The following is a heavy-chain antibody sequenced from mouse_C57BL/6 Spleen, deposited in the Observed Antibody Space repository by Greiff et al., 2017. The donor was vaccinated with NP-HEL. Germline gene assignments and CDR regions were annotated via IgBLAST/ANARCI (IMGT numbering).Heavy chain of an antibody. D-gene: IGHD1-1*01. Sequence: VQLQQSGPELVKPGASVKISCKASGYTFTDYYMNWVKQSHGKSLEWIGDINPNNGGTSYNQKFKGKATLTVDKSSSTAYMELRSLTSEDSAVYYCARWGYGSSPVAYWGQGTLVTGSA. CDR2: INPNNGGT. V-gene: IGHV1-26*01. J-gene: IGHJ3*01. CDR3: ARWGYGSSPVAY. CDR1: GYTFTDYY.